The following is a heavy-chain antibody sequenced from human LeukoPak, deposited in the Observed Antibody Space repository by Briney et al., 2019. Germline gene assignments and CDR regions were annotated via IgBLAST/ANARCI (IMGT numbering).Heavy chain of an antibody. D-gene: IGHD3-22*01. CDR3: ARRETYYYDSSGYGDAFDI. V-gene: IGHV3-20*04. CDR1: GFTFDDYG. Sequence: TGGSLRLSCAASGFTFDDYGMSWVRQAPGKGLEWVSGINWNGGSTGYADSVKGRFTISRDNAKNSLYLRMNSLRAEDTALYYCARRETYYYDSSGYGDAFDIWGQGTMVTVSS. CDR2: INWNGGST. J-gene: IGHJ3*02.